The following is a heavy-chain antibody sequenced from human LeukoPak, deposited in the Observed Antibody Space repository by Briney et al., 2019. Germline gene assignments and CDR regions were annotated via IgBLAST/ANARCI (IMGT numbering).Heavy chain of an antibody. CDR3: ATTGATSPSSASWFNIEY. V-gene: IGHV4-59*08. CDR1: GGSVTSYY. Sequence: SETLSLTCTVSGGSVTSYYRNWVRQPPGRGLEWIGYIYYSGGTNYNPSLESRVTISLDTAKNQFSLKLRSVTAEDTAVYYCATTGATSPSSASWFNIEYWGQGTLDPVSS. CDR2: IYYSGGT. D-gene: IGHD6-13*01. J-gene: IGHJ4*02.